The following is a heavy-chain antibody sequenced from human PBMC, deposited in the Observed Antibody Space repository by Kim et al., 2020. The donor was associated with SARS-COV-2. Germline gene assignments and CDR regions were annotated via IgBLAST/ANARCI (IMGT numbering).Heavy chain of an antibody. D-gene: IGHD4-17*01. CDR3: ATAPTVTTIGWFDP. V-gene: IGHV1-24*01. Sequence: ASVKVSCKVSGYTLTELSMHWVRQAPGKGLEWMGGFDPEDGETIYAQKFQGRVTMTEDTSTDTAYMELSSLRSEDTAVYYRATAPTVTTIGWFDPWGQGTLVTVSS. J-gene: IGHJ5*02. CDR1: GYTLTELS. CDR2: FDPEDGET.